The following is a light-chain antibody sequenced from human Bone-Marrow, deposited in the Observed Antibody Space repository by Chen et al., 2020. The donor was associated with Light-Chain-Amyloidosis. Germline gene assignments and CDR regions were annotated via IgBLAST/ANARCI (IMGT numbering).Light chain of an antibody. CDR3: SAFTGSRSYI. J-gene: IGLJ1*01. CDR1: SGDVGPYNY. V-gene: IGLV2-14*01. CDR2: AVS. Sequence: QSALPQPASVSGSPGQSITISCTGTSGDVGPYNYVSWYQQHPGKAPKVMIYAVSNRPSGVSNRFSGSRSGNPASLTSAGLQAEDEADYYCSAFTGSRSYIVGPGTKVTV.